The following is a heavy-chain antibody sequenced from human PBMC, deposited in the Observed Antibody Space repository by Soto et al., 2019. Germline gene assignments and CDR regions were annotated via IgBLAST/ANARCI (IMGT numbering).Heavy chain of an antibody. J-gene: IGHJ6*02. D-gene: IGHD3-3*01. CDR3: ARDWTGDTCPCLDV. Sequence: EVQLLESGGGLVQPGGSLRLSCAAAGFTFSNSALTWVRQSPGKGLEWVSTFSGSGGSTYYADSVRGRFTISRDNSKNTQFLQMNSLRVEDTAIYYCARDWTGDTCPCLDVWGQGTTVSVSS. CDR1: GFTFSNSA. CDR2: FSGSGGST. V-gene: IGHV3-23*01.